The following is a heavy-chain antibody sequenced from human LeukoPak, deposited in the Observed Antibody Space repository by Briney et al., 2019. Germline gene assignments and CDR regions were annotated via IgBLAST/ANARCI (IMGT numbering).Heavy chain of an antibody. CDR3: ARDDFSGDMGD. D-gene: IGHD3/OR15-3a*01. J-gene: IGHJ4*02. V-gene: IGHV4-34*01. CDR1: GGSFSGYY. CDR2: INHSGST. Sequence: KPSETLSLTCAVYGGSFSGYYWSWIRQPPGKGLEWIGEINHSGSTNYNPSLKSRVTISVDTSKNQFSLKLSSVTAADTAVYYCARDDFSGDMGDWGQGTLVTVSS.